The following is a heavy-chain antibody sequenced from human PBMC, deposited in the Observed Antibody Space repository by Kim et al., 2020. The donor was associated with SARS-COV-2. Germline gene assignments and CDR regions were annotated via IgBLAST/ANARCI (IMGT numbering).Heavy chain of an antibody. CDR2: INHSGST. CDR3: ARGQRLGSGYYYRSDAFDI. D-gene: IGHD3-22*01. V-gene: IGHV4-34*01. J-gene: IGHJ3*02. Sequence: SETLSLTCAVYGGSFSGYYWSWIRQPPGKGLEWIGEINHSGSTNYNPSLKSRVTISVDTSKNQFSLKLSSVTAADTAVYYCARGQRLGSGYYYRSDAFDIWGQGTMVTVSS. CDR1: GGSFSGYY.